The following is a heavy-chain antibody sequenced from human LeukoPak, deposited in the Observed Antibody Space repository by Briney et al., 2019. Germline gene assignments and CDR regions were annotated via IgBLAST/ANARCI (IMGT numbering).Heavy chain of an antibody. V-gene: IGHV3-21*01. Sequence: GGSLRLSCEASGFSLTNYGMDWVRQAPGKGLEWVSSISSSSAYIYYAASVRGRFTISRDNAKNSLYLQMDSLRAEDTAVYYCARELSSSGYYFDSWGQRNLVTVSS. CDR3: ARELSSSGYYFDS. J-gene: IGHJ4*02. D-gene: IGHD5-18*01. CDR1: GFSLTNYG. CDR2: ISSSSAYI.